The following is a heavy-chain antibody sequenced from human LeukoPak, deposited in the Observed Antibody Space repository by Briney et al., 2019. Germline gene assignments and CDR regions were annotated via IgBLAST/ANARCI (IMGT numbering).Heavy chain of an antibody. V-gene: IGHV3-23*01. CDR3: ARYCTSASCSGSSHFYGMDV. D-gene: IGHD2-2*01. J-gene: IGHJ6*04. CDR1: GLTFSSYS. CDR2: ISNCSGST. Sequence: QSGGSLTLSRAASGLTFSSYSMSWVRQAPPKERDWVSSISNCSGSTFYADSVKGRFTISRDNSKNTLYLQMNSLRAEDTAIYYCARYCTSASCSGSSHFYGMDVWGEGTTITVSS.